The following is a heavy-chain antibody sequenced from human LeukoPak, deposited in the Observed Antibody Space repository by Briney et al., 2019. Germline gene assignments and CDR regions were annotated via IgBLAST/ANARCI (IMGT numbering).Heavy chain of an antibody. V-gene: IGHV3-23*01. CDR1: GFTFSSYG. Sequence: PGGSLRLSCAASGFTFSSYGMSWVRQAPGKGLEWVSAIRGSGGSTYYADSVKGRFTISRDNSKNTLLLQMNSLRAEDTAVYYCAKTRYYYDSSGYMEWFDYWGQGTLVTVSS. J-gene: IGHJ4*02. CDR3: AKTRYYYDSSGYMEWFDY. D-gene: IGHD3-22*01. CDR2: IRGSGGST.